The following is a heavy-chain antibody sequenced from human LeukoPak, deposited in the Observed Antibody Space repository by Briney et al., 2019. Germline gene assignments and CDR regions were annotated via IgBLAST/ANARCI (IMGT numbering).Heavy chain of an antibody. V-gene: IGHV3-21*01. J-gene: IGHJ3*02. Sequence: PGGSLRLSCAASGFTFSSYSMNWVRQAPGKGLEWVSSISSSSSYIYYADSVKGRFTISRDNAKNSLYLQMNSLRAEDTAVYYRARDSGVTMVRELDAFDIWGQGTMVTVSS. CDR2: ISSSSSYI. CDR3: ARDSGVTMVRELDAFDI. D-gene: IGHD3-10*01. CDR1: GFTFSSYS.